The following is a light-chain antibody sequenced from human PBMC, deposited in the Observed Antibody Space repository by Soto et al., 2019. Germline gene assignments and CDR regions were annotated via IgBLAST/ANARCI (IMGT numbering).Light chain of an antibody. CDR2: LNSDGSH. CDR1: SGYSRNA. V-gene: IGLV4-69*01. J-gene: IGLJ3*02. Sequence: QAVVTQSPSASASLGASVKLTCTLSSGYSRNAIAWHQQQPEKGPRYLMTLNSDGSHTKGDGIPDRFSGSSSGAERHLTISSLQSEDEADYYCQTWGTGIELYGGGTKVTVL. CDR3: QTWGTGIEL.